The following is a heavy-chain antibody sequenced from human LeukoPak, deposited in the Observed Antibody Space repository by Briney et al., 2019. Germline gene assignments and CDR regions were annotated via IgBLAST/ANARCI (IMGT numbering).Heavy chain of an antibody. D-gene: IGHD6-6*01. CDR1: GFTFRNHG. Sequence: HPGGSLRLSCAASGFTFRNHGMHWVRQAPGKGLEWVAVIWYDGSDKFFGDSVKGRFTTSRDNAKNTLYLQMNSLRAEDTAVYYCARDIASRRIDYWGQGTLVTVSS. CDR3: ARDIASRRIDY. J-gene: IGHJ4*02. V-gene: IGHV3-33*01. CDR2: IWYDGSDK.